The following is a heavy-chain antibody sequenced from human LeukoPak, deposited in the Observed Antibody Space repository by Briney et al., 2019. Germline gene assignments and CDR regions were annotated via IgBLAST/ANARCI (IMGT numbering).Heavy chain of an antibody. CDR2: IYYSGST. Sequence: SETLSLTCTVSGGSISNGDYYWTWIRQPPGEGLEWIGYIYYSGSTYYNPSLKSRVTISVDTSKNQFPLKLSSVTAADTAVYYCARMKMYSSSWYAAYYFDYWGQGTLVTVSS. V-gene: IGHV4-30-4*08. J-gene: IGHJ4*02. D-gene: IGHD6-13*01. CDR1: GGSISNGDYY. CDR3: ARMKMYSSSWYAAYYFDY.